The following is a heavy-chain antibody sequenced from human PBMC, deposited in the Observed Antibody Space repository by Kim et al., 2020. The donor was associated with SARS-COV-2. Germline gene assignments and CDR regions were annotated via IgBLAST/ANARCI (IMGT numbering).Heavy chain of an antibody. J-gene: IGHJ4*02. D-gene: IGHD5-12*01. V-gene: IGHV3-21*01. CDR3: ASTTNPFFSGYYFDY. CDR2: ISSSSSYI. CDR1: GFTFSSYS. Sequence: GGSLRLSCAASGFTFSSYSMNWVRQAPGKGLEWVSSISSSSSYIYYADSVKGRFTISRDNAKNSLYLQMNSLRAEVTAVYYCASTTNPFFSGYYFDYWGQGTLVTVSS.